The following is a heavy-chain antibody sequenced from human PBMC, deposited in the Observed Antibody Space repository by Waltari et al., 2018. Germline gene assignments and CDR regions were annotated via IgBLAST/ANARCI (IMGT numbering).Heavy chain of an antibody. J-gene: IGHJ6*03. V-gene: IGHV3-48*03. CDR2: ISSGGSTI. CDR3: ARRSYYDSSGYPGYYYYYYMDV. CDR1: GFTFSSYE. D-gene: IGHD3-22*01. Sequence: EVQLVESGGGLVQPGGSLRLSCAASGFTFSSYEMNWVRQDQGNGREWFSSISSGGSTIYYSDSVKGRFTISRDNAKNSLYLQMNSLRAEDTAVYYCARRSYYDSSGYPGYYYYYYMDVWGKGTTVTVSS.